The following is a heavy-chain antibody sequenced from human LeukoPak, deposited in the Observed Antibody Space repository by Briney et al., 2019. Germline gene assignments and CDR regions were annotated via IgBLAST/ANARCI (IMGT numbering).Heavy chain of an antibody. Sequence: SETLSLTCTVSGGSISSYYWSWIRQPPGKGLEWIGCIYYSGSTNYNPSLKSRVTISVDTSKNQFSLKLSPVTAADTAVYYCARSPVGMIVHIDGMDVWGQGTTVTVSS. CDR2: IYYSGST. J-gene: IGHJ6*02. CDR3: ARSPVGMIVHIDGMDV. D-gene: IGHD3-22*01. CDR1: GGSISSYY. V-gene: IGHV4-59*01.